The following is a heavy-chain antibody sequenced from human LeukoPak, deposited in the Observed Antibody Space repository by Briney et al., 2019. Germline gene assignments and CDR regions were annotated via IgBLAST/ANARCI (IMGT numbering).Heavy chain of an antibody. CDR3: ARKERDAFDI. CDR2: INAGNGNT. V-gene: IGHV1-3*01. Sequence: ASVKVSCKASGYTFSIYAIHWVRQAPGQRLEWMGWINAGNGNTKYSQKFQGRVTITRDTSASTAYMELSSLRSEDTAVYYCARKERDAFDIWGQGTMVTVSS. J-gene: IGHJ3*02. CDR1: GYTFSIYA.